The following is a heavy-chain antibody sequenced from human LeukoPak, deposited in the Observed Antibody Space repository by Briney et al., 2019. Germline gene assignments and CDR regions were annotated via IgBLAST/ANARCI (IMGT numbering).Heavy chain of an antibody. J-gene: IGHJ6*02. CDR2: IIPIFGTA. CDR1: GGTFSSYA. CDR3: ASTRSSLIPHQASLRRNYYYGMDV. D-gene: IGHD1/OR15-1a*01. V-gene: IGHV1-69*01. Sequence: GASVKVSCKGSGGTFSSYAISWVRQAPGQGLEWMGGIIPIFGTANYAQKFQGRVTITADESTSTAYMELSSLRSEDTAVYYCASTRSSLIPHQASLRRNYYYGMDVWGQGTTVTVSS.